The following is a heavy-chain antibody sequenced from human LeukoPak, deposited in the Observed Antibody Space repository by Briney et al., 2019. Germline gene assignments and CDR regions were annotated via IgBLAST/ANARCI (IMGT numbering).Heavy chain of an antibody. CDR3: ARRGDDSSGYYSLDS. J-gene: IGHJ4*02. D-gene: IGHD3-22*01. Sequence: GESLKISCKGSGYRFTRYWIAWVRQMPGKGLEWMGIIYPRDSITRYSPSFQGQVTISADKSISTAYLQWSSLKASDTAMYYCARRGDDSSGYYSLDSWGQGTLVTVSS. V-gene: IGHV5-51*01. CDR2: IYPRDSIT. CDR1: GYRFTRYW.